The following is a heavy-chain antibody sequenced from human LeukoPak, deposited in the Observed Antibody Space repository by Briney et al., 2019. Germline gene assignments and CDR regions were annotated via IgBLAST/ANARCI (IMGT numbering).Heavy chain of an antibody. Sequence: SETLSLTCTVSGYSISSGYYWGWIRQPPGKGLEWIGSIYHSGSTYYNPSLKSRVTISVDTSKNQFSLRLTSVTAADTAVYYCARRPTYFGWRPSKSPSYFDFWGQGTLVTVSS. J-gene: IGHJ4*02. D-gene: IGHD3-9*01. CDR1: GYSISSGYY. V-gene: IGHV4-38-2*02. CDR3: ARRPTYFGWRPSKSPSYFDF. CDR2: IYHSGST.